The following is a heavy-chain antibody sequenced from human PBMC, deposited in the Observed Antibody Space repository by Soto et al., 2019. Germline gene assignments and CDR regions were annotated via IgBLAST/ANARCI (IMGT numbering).Heavy chain of an antibody. CDR1: GFTFSSYT. CDR3: ARAKGGCSSTSCHSYGMDV. CDR2: ISSSSTYI. J-gene: IGHJ6*02. V-gene: IGHV3-21*06. Sequence: GGSLRLSCAASGFTFSSYTMNWVRQAPGKGLEWVSSISSSSTYIYYADSVKGRFTISRDNAENSLYLQMDSLRAEDTALFYCARAKGGCSSTSCHSYGMDVWGQGTTVTVSS. D-gene: IGHD2-2*01.